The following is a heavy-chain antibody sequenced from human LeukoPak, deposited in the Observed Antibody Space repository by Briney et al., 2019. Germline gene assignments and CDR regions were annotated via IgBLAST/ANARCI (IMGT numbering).Heavy chain of an antibody. CDR1: GYTFTNYG. CDR2: ISAYNGNA. J-gene: IGHJ6*02. CDR3: ARDLDIVVALAAPRHYGMDV. V-gene: IGHV1-18*01. D-gene: IGHD2-2*01. Sequence: ASVKVSCKASGYTFTNYGISWVRQAPGQGLEWMGWISAYNGNANYVQNLQGRVTMTTDTSVSTAYMELRSLRSDDTAVYYCARDLDIVVALAAPRHYGMDVWGQGTTVTVSS.